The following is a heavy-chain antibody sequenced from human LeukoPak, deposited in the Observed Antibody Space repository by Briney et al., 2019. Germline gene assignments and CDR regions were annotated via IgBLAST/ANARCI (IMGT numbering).Heavy chain of an antibody. CDR2: FDPEDGET. J-gene: IGHJ3*02. Sequence: ASVKVSCKVSGYTLTELSMHWVRQAPGKGLEWMGGFDPEDGETIYAQKFQGRVTMTEDTSTDTAYMELSSLRSEDTAVYYCATAPRYYDSSGYHDAFDIWGQGTMVTVSS. CDR1: GYTLTELS. V-gene: IGHV1-24*01. CDR3: ATAPRYYDSSGYHDAFDI. D-gene: IGHD3-22*01.